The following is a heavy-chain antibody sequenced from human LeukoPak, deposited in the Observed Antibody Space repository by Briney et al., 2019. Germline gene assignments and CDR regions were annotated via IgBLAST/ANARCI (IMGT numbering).Heavy chain of an antibody. CDR1: GYTFINYD. J-gene: IGHJ6*02. V-gene: IGHV1-8*01. CDR3: ARLGDVVEIAAPPSYGLDV. CDR2: LNPNSGKT. Sequence: ASVKVSCKASGYTFINYDVNWVRQAAGQGLEWVGWLNPNSGKTGYAQKFQGRVTMTWNTAISTAYMELSSLGSEDAAVYYCARLGDVVEIAAPPSYGLDVWGQGTTVTVSS. D-gene: IGHD2-2*01.